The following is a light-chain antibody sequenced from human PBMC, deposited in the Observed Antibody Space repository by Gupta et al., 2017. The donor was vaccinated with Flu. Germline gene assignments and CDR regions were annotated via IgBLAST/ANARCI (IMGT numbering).Light chain of an antibody. CDR1: SGGVASAF. V-gene: IGLV6-57*03. CDR3: QSYDGANWV. Sequence: RSSGGVASAFVQWLQQRPGSAPTTVIYQGDERPSGVPARFSGFIDTSSNSASLVISVVRTEDEADYYCQSYDGANWVFGGGTKLNVL. CDR2: QGD. J-gene: IGLJ3*02.